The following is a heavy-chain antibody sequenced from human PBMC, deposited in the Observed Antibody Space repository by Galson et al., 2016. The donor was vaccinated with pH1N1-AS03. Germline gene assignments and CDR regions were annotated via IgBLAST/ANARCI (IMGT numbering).Heavy chain of an antibody. D-gene: IGHD2-15*01. CDR1: GFTFGEYS. Sequence: SLRLSCAASGFTFGEYSMSWFRQAPGKGLEWIGFIRSKTYGGTTEYAASVKGRFTISRDDSNNIAYLRVNSLKTEDTAVFYCTRDGGRGYYSYNMDVWGKGTTVTVSS. CDR2: IRSKTYGGTT. V-gene: IGHV3-49*03. J-gene: IGHJ6*03. CDR3: TRDGGRGYYSYNMDV.